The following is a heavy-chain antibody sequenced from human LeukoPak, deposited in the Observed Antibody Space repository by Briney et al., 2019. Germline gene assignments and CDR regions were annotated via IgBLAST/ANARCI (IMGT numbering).Heavy chain of an antibody. V-gene: IGHV1-8*01. Sequence: GSVKVSCKASGYTFTSYDITWVRQVPGQGLEWMGWISPNSGNTGYAQKFQGRVTMTRNTSITTAYMELSSLTSEDTAVYYCARETTIPPYYFDYWGLGSQVTVSP. CDR2: ISPNSGNT. CDR1: GYTFTSYD. CDR3: ARETTIPPYYFDY. D-gene: IGHD3-9*01. J-gene: IGHJ4*02.